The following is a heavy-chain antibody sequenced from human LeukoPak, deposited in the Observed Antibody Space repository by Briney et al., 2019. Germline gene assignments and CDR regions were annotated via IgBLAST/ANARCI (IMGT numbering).Heavy chain of an antibody. J-gene: IGHJ4*02. D-gene: IGHD6-19*01. CDR2: ISAYNGDT. CDR3: ARDPSNTSGRYAYFDY. V-gene: IGHV1-18*01. Sequence: ASVKVSCKASGFTFNIYGISWVRQAPGQGLEWMGWISAYNGDTNYAQKFQGRVTMTTDTSTSTAYMELRSLIPDDTAVYYCARDPSNTSGRYAYFDYWGQGTLVTVSS. CDR1: GFTFNIYG.